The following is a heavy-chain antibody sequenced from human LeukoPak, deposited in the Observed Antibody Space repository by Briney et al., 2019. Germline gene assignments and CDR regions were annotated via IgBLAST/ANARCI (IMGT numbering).Heavy chain of an antibody. D-gene: IGHD4-23*01. CDR1: GYTFTGYY. J-gene: IGHJ4*02. V-gene: IGHV1-2*02. Sequence: AASVKVPCKASGYTFTGYYMHWVRQAPGQGLEWMGWINPNSGGTNYAQKFQGRVTMTRDTSISTAYMELSRLRSDDTAVYYCARTSRWFPLNPPLGYWGQGTLVTVSS. CDR2: INPNSGGT. CDR3: ARTSRWFPLNPPLGY.